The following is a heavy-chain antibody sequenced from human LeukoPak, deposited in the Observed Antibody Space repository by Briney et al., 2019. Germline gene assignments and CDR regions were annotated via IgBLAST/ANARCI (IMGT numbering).Heavy chain of an antibody. CDR1: GFTFSSYE. D-gene: IGHD5-18*01. Sequence: GGSLRLSCAASGFTFSSYEMNWVRQAPGKGLEWVANINQDGSEKNYVDSVKGRFTISRDNVKNSLYLQMNFLRGEDTAVYYCARAGYTYTTLYYWGPGTLVTVSS. V-gene: IGHV3-7*01. CDR3: ARAGYTYTTLYY. CDR2: INQDGSEK. J-gene: IGHJ4*02.